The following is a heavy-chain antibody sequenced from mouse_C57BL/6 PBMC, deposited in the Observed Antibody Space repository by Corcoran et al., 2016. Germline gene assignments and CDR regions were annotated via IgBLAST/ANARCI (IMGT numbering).Heavy chain of an antibody. CDR3: ARVGDWYFDV. Sequence: QVQLQQSGAELMKPGASVKVSCKASGYAFSSYWMNWVKQRPGKGLEWIGQIYPGDGDTNYNGKFKGKATLTADKSSSTAYMQLSSLTSEDSAVYFCARVGDWYFDVWGTGTTVTVSS. CDR1: GYAFSSYW. D-gene: IGHD4-1*01. V-gene: IGHV1-80*01. CDR2: IYPGDGDT. J-gene: IGHJ1*03.